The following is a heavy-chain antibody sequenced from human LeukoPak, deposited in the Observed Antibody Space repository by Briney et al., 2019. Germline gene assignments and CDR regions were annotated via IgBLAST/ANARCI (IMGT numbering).Heavy chain of an antibody. CDR1: GFTLSNCA. CDR3: AKDVWRYSGSYYDFDY. V-gene: IGHV3-23*01. CDR2: INLSGSST. Sequence: PGGSLRLSCAASGFTLSNCAMSWVRQAPGKGLEWVSGINLSGSSTYYADSVKGRFTISRDNSKNTLYLQMNSLRAEDTAVYYCAKDVWRYSGSYYDFDYWGQGTLVTVSS. D-gene: IGHD1-26*01. J-gene: IGHJ4*02.